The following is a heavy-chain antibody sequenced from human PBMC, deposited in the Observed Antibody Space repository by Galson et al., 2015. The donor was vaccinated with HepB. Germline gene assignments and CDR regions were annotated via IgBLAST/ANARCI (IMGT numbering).Heavy chain of an antibody. V-gene: IGHV3-23*01. D-gene: IGHD2-15*01. CDR2: LNSGGKT. Sequence: SLRLSCAASGFSFSNHGMAWVRQAPGKGLEWVSHLNSGGKTEDAESVKGRFTTSRDISRSTLYLQMNSLRVEDTAIYYCARWRAAQSEFDYWGQGTLVTVSS. J-gene: IGHJ4*02. CDR1: GFSFSNHG. CDR3: ARWRAAQSEFDY.